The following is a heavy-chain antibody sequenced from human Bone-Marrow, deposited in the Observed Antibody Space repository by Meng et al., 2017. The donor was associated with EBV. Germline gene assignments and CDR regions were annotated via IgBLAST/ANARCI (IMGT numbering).Heavy chain of an antibody. J-gene: IGHJ4*02. CDR3: ATSYGYTSTY. V-gene: IGHV4-39*07. CDR1: GVSISSTTYY. Sequence: QLRLQESGPGLVTPSETLSLTCSVSGVSISSTTYYWGWIRQSPGKGLEWIGSMSYSSRTTSYNASLKTRVSISIDSSKNQFSLRLQSVTAADTAVYYCATSYGYTSTYWGPGTLVTVSS. D-gene: IGHD5-18*01. CDR2: MSYSSRTT.